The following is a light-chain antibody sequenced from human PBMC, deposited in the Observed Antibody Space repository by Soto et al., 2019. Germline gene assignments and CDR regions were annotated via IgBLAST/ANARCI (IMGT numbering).Light chain of an antibody. CDR1: QDISNY. CDR2: AAS. CDR3: QQYNSYPWT. J-gene: IGKJ1*01. V-gene: IGKV1-16*02. Sequence: DIQMTQSPSSLSASVGDRVTITCRASQDISNYVAWFQQKPGKAPQSLIYAASKLQSGVPSKFSGSGSGTYFSLTISSLHPEDVATYYCQQYNSYPWTFGQGTKVEIK.